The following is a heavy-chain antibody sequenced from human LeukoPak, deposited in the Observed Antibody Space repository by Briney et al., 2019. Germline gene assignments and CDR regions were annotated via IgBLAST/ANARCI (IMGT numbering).Heavy chain of an antibody. V-gene: IGHV4-59*12. CDR1: GGSISSYY. D-gene: IGHD2-15*01. J-gene: IGHJ3*02. CDR2: VYYSGST. Sequence: SETLSLTCTVSGGSISSYYWSWIRQPPGKGLEWIGYVYYSGSTNYNPSLKSRVTISVDTSKNQFSLKLSSVTAADTAVYYCARETLPRYCSGGSCRPTNAFDIWGQGTMVTVSS. CDR3: ARETLPRYCSGGSCRPTNAFDI.